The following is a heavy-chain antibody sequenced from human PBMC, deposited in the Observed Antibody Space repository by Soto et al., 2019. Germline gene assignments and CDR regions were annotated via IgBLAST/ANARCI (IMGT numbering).Heavy chain of an antibody. J-gene: IGHJ4*02. CDR2: ILPVLNIV. CDR1: GGTFSTHT. CDR3: ANYFGPGLGRFDY. Sequence: SVKAYWKASGGTFSTHTSTWLRQAPGQGPEWMGRILPVLNIVNYADSVKGRFTVSRDNSKNTLYLQMNSLRANDTAVYYCANYFGPGLGRFDYWGPGTLVTVS. D-gene: IGHD1-1*01. V-gene: IGHV1-69*02.